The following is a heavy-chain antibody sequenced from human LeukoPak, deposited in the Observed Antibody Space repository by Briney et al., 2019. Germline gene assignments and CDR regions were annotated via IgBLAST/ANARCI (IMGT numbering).Heavy chain of an antibody. Sequence: ASVQVSCKASGYTFTRYYMHSVRQAPAQGLEWVGWINTNSGGTNYAHKFQGRVTMTRETSISTAYIELIRMRFDDTAVYYCARDTSFGFDYWGQGTLVTVSS. V-gene: IGHV1-2*02. J-gene: IGHJ4*02. CDR1: GYTFTRYY. CDR2: INTNSGGT. D-gene: IGHD3-10*01. CDR3: ARDTSFGFDY.